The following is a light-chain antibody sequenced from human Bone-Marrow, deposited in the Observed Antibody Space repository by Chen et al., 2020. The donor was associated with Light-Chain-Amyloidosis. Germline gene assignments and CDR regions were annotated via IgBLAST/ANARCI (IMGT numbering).Light chain of an antibody. CDR1: SGSIAINY. CDR3: QSYDSSNQRV. V-gene: IGLV6-57*02. J-gene: IGLJ3*02. Sequence: NFMLTQPHSVSESPGKTLTISSTGSSGSIAINYVQWYQQRPGSAPTTVLYEDNQRPSGVPDRFSGSIDSSSNSASLTISGLKTEDEADYYCQSYDSSNQRVFGGGTKLTVL. CDR2: EDN.